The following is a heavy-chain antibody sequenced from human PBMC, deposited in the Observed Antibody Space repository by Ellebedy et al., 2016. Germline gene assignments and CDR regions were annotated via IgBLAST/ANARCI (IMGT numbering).Heavy chain of an antibody. D-gene: IGHD3-10*01. CDR1: GGSFSGYY. V-gene: IGHV4-34*01. CDR2: INHSGST. Sequence: SETLSLXXAVYGGSFSGYYWSWIRQPPGKGLEWIGEINHSGSTNYNPSLKSRVTISVDTSKNQFSLKLSSVTAADTAVYYCARGIHYYGSGSYSYWGQGTLVTVSS. CDR3: ARGIHYYGSGSYSY. J-gene: IGHJ4*02.